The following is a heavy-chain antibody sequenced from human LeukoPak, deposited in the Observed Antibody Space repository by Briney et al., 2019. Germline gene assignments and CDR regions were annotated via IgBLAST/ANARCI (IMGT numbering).Heavy chain of an antibody. D-gene: IGHD4-17*01. V-gene: IGHV3-66*01. Sequence: GGSLRLSCAASGFTVSSNYMSWVRQAPGKGLEWVSVIYSGGSTYYADSVKGRFTISRDNSKNTLYLQMNSLRAEDTAVYYCARVHVTTEHAFDIWAKGQWSPSLQ. CDR3: ARVHVTTEHAFDI. CDR2: IYSGGST. J-gene: IGHJ3*02. CDR1: GFTVSSNY.